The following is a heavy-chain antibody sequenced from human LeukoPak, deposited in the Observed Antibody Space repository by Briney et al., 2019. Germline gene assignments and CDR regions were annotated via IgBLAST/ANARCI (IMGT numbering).Heavy chain of an antibody. CDR3: ASMEWDPVTSEKGVDY. D-gene: IGHD3-3*01. CDR1: GGTFSSYA. V-gene: IGHV1-69*04. J-gene: IGHJ4*02. Sequence: ASVKVSCEASGGTFSSYAISWVRQAPGQGLEWMGRIIPILGIANYAQKFQGRVTITADKSTSTAYMELSSLRSEDTAVYYCASMEWDPVTSEKGVDYWGQGTLVTVSS. CDR2: IIPILGIA.